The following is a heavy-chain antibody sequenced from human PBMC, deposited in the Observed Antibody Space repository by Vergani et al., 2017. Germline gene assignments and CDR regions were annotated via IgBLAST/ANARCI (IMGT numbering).Heavy chain of an antibody. Sequence: EVQLLESGGGLVQPGGSLRLSCAASGFTFSSYAMSWVRQAPGKGLEWVSAISGSGGSTYYADSVKGRFTISRDNSKNTLYLQMNSLRAEDTAVYYCAKGGPLTGMGILDGMDVWGQGTTVTVSS. CDR3: AKGGPLTGMGILDGMDV. D-gene: IGHD3-9*01. V-gene: IGHV3-23*01. J-gene: IGHJ6*02. CDR2: ISGSGGST. CDR1: GFTFSSYA.